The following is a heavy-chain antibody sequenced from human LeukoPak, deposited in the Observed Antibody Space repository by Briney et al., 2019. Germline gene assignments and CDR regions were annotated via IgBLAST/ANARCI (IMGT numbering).Heavy chain of an antibody. V-gene: IGHV1-69*04. CDR3: ARVVGYCDSSGYYYSELDP. CDR2: IIPILGIA. CDR1: GGTFSSYA. D-gene: IGHD3-22*01. J-gene: IGHJ5*02. Sequence: SVKVSCKASGGTFSSYAISWVRQAPGQGLEWMGRIIPILGIANYAQKFQGRVTITADKSTSTAYMELSSLRSEDTAVYYCARVVGYCDSSGYYYSELDPWGQGTLVTVSS.